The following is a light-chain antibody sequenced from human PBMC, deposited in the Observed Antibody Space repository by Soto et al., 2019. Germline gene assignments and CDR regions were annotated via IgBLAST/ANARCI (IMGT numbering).Light chain of an antibody. CDR2: EVS. V-gene: IGLV2-14*01. CDR1: SSDIGAYNY. J-gene: IGLJ2*01. CDR3: SSYTSSSAVV. Sequence: QSALTQPASVSGSPGQSVTISCTGTSSDIGAYNYVSWYQQHPDEAPRLMIYEVSNRPSGVSNRFSGSKSGNTASLTIAGHHAEDEADYYCSSYTSSSAVVFGAGTKVTVL.